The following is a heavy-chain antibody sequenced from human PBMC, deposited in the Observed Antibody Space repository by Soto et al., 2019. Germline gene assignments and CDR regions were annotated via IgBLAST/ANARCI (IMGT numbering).Heavy chain of an antibody. V-gene: IGHV3-11*06. D-gene: IGHD3-22*01. J-gene: IGHJ4*02. CDR1: GFTFSDYY. CDR2: ISSSSSVT. Sequence: GFLRRSFAASGFTFSDYYMSWIRQAPGKRLEWVSYISSSSSVTNYADSVKGRFTISRDNTKNSRYLQMNSLRDEDTAVYYCARDRVYDSSGYYYACAIDYFDYWGQGTLVTVSS. CDR3: ARDRVYDSSGYYYACAIDYFDY.